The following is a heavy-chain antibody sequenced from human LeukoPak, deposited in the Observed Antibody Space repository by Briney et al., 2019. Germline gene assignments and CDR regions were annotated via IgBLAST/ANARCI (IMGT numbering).Heavy chain of an antibody. CDR3: ARAPPLGWFDP. CDR2: IYYSGST. D-gene: IGHD6-6*01. CDR1: GGSISSHC. J-gene: IGHJ5*02. Sequence: PSETLSLTCTVSGGSISSHCWSWVRQPPGKGLEWIGYIYYSGSTNYNPSLKSRVTISVDTSKNQFSLKLSSVTAADTAVYYCARAPPLGWFDPWGQGTLVTVSS. V-gene: IGHV4-59*11.